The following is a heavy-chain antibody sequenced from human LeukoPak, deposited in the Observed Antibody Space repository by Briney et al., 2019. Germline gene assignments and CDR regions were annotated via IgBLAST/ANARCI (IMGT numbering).Heavy chain of an antibody. CDR1: GYTFTGYY. CDR2: INPNSGGT. D-gene: IGHD3-16*01. CDR3: ARELRLPYYYYGMDV. V-gene: IGHV1-2*02. J-gene: IGHJ6*02. Sequence: ASMKVSCKASGYTFTGYYMHWVRQAPGQGLEWMGWINPNSGGTNYAQKFQGRVTMTRDTSISTAYMELSRLRSDDTAVYYCARELRLPYYYYGMDVWGQGTTVTVSS.